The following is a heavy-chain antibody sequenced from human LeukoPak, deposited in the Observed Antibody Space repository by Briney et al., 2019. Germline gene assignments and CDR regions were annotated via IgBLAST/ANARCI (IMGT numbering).Heavy chain of an antibody. V-gene: IGHV1-69*04. D-gene: IGHD3-22*01. CDR3: ARAGAYDSSGSYYFDY. CDR2: IIPILGIA. CDR1: GGTFSSYA. J-gene: IGHJ4*02. Sequence: SVKVSCKASGGTFSSYAISWVRQAPGQGLEWMGRIIPILGIANYAQKFQGRVTITADKSTSTAYMELSSLRSEDTAVYYCARAGAYDSSGSYYFDYWGQGTLVTVSS.